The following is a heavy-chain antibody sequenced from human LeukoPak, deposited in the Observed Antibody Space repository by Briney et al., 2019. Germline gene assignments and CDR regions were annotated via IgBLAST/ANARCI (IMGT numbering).Heavy chain of an antibody. V-gene: IGHV3-7*01. CDR3: ARENGYGSGSYYVD. J-gene: IGHJ4*02. D-gene: IGHD3-10*01. Sequence: GGSLRLSCAASGFTFSNYWMSWVRQAPGKGLEWVANIKQDGSEKYYVDSVKGRFTISRDNAKNSLYLQMNSLRAEDTAVYYCARENGYGSGSYYVDWGQGTLVTVSS. CDR1: GFTFSNYW. CDR2: IKQDGSEK.